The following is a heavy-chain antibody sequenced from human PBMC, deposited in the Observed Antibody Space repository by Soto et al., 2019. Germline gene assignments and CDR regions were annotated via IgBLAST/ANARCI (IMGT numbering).Heavy chain of an antibody. V-gene: IGHV4-39*01. CDR1: GGSISSSSYY. J-gene: IGHJ5*02. Sequence: SETLSLTCTVSGGSISSSSYYWGWIRQPPGKGLEWIGSIYYSGSTYYNPSLKSRVTISVDTSKNQFSLKLSSVTAADTAVYYCARLVWSNWFDPWGQGTLVTVSS. CDR2: IYYSGST. CDR3: ARLVWSNWFDP. D-gene: IGHD3-10*01.